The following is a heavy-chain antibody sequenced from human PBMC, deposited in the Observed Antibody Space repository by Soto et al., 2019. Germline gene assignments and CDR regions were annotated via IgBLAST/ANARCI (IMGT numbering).Heavy chain of an antibody. CDR1: GYTFTRYD. CDR2: MNPNSGNT. CDR3: ASGYYGSGRGYYMDV. Sequence: ASVKVSCKASGYTFTRYDINWVRQATGQGLEWMGWMNPNSGNTGYAQKFQGRVTMTRNTSISTAYMELSSLRSEDTAVYYCASGYYGSGRGYYMDVWGKGTTVTVSS. V-gene: IGHV1-8*01. J-gene: IGHJ6*03. D-gene: IGHD3-10*01.